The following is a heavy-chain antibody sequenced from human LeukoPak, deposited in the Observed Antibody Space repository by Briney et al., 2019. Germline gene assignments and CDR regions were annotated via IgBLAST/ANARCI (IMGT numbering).Heavy chain of an antibody. CDR3: ARDAVDTASDAFDI. Sequence: GGSLRLSCAASGFTVSRYSMSWVRQAPGKGLEWVSSITSSSSYIYYADSVKGRFTISRDNAKNSLNLQMNSLRAEDTAVYYCARDAVDTASDAFDIWGQGTMVTVSS. J-gene: IGHJ3*02. CDR2: ITSSSSYI. V-gene: IGHV3-21*01. D-gene: IGHD5-18*01. CDR1: GFTVSRYS.